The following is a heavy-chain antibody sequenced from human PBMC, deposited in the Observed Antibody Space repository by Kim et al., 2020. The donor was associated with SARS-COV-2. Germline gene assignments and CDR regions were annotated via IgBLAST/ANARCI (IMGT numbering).Heavy chain of an antibody. Sequence: SETLSLTCTVSGGSISSTTYYWGWIRQPPGKGLEWIGSVSYSGTTYHNPSLKSRATISVDTSKNQFSLKLPSVTAADTAVYYCARHAGYTSNWFHYWGQGPVVRVSS. V-gene: IGHV4-39*01. CDR2: VSYSGTT. D-gene: IGHD2-2*02. J-gene: IGHJ5*01. CDR3: ARHAGYTSNWFHY. CDR1: GGSISSTTYY.